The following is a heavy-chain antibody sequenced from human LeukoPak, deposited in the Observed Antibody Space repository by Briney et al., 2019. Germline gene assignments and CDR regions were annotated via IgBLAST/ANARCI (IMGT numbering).Heavy chain of an antibody. J-gene: IGHJ4*02. Sequence: GGSLRLSCAASGFTFSSYSMNWVRQAPGKGLGWVSSISSSSSYIYYADSVKGRFTISRDNAKNSLYLQMNSLRAEDTAVYYCARENWQILRHFDWSYFDYWGQGTLVTVSS. CDR2: ISSSSSYI. V-gene: IGHV3-21*01. CDR1: GFTFSSYS. CDR3: ARENWQILRHFDWSYFDY. D-gene: IGHD3-9*01.